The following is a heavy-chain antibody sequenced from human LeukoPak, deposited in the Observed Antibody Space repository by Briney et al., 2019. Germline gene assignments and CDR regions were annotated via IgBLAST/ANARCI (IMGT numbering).Heavy chain of an antibody. V-gene: IGHV3-30*02. CDR1: GFTFSSYG. D-gene: IGHD1-1*01. CDR2: IRYDGSNK. Sequence: GGSLRLSCAASGFTFSSYGMHWVRQAPGKGLEWVAFIRYDGSNKYYADSVKGRFTISRDNAKNSLFLQMNSLRVEDTAVYYCARDLGNWEKREWYFDLWGRGTLVTVSS. J-gene: IGHJ2*01. CDR3: ARDLGNWEKREWYFDL.